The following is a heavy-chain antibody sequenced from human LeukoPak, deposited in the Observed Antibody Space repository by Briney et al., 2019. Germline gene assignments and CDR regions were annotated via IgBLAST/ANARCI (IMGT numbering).Heavy chain of an antibody. CDR3: SRQEDDGAGWLDS. J-gene: IGHJ5*01. D-gene: IGHD4/OR15-4a*01. Sequence: SETRSPTCLLSGASVCRRYYYWDWIRRPPGKGLEWIGSINYSGSTYYNPSLKSRVTISVDTSKNQFSLTLSSVTAADTAVYSCSRQEDDGAGWLDSWGQGTLVTVSS. V-gene: IGHV4-39*01. CDR2: INYSGST. CDR1: GASVCRRYYY.